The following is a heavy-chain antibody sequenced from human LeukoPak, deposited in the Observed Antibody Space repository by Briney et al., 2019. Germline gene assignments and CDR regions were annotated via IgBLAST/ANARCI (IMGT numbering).Heavy chain of an antibody. V-gene: IGHV4-59*01. CDR2: ISYSGST. D-gene: IGHD1-26*01. J-gene: IGHJ6*02. CDR3: ARYALVGASSYGMDV. CDR1: GGSISGYY. Sequence: SETLSLTCTVSGGSISGYYWSWIRQPPGKGLEWVGYISYSGSTNYNPSLKSRVTISVDTSKNQFSLKLSAVTAADTAVYYCARYALVGASSYGMDVWGQGTTVTVSS.